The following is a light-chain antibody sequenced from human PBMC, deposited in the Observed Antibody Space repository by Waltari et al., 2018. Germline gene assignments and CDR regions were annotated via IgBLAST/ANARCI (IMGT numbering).Light chain of an antibody. CDR3: QQYYSTPLT. V-gene: IGKV4-1*01. Sequence: DIVMTQSPDSLAVSLGERATIHCKSSQSVLFSSNNKNYLAWYQQNPRQPPKLLIYWASTRESGVPDRFSGSASGTDFTLTISSLQAEDVSVYYCQQYYSTPLTFGGGTKVEIK. J-gene: IGKJ4*01. CDR2: WAS. CDR1: QSVLFSSNNKNY.